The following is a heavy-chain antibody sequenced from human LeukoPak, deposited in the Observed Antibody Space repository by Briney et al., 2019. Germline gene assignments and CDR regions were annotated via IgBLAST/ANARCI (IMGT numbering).Heavy chain of an antibody. CDR2: MYYRGST. V-gene: IGHV4-39*01. D-gene: IGHD5-24*01. CDR3: ARHGRDGYNYGPVVYY. J-gene: IGHJ4*02. CDR1: GGSISSSSYY. Sequence: SETLSLTCTVSGGSISSSSYYWGWIRQSPGKGLEWIGSMYYRGSTYYNPSLKSRVTPSVDTPKNQFSLKPSSVTAADTAVYYCARHGRDGYNYGPVVYYWGQGTLVTVSS.